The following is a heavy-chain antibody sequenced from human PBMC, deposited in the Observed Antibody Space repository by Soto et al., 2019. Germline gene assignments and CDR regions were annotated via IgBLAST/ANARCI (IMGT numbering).Heavy chain of an antibody. CDR2: MNPNSGNT. V-gene: IGHV1-8*01. CDR1: GYTFTSYD. Sequence: QVQLVQSGAEVKKPGASVKVSCKASGYTFTSYDINWVRQATGQGLEWMGWMNPNSGNTGYTQKFQVRVTMTRNTSISTAYMELSSLRSEDTAVYYCARGRSWFGEFPALYSYSYMDVWGRGTTVTVSS. J-gene: IGHJ6*03. D-gene: IGHD3-10*01. CDR3: ARGRSWFGEFPALYSYSYMDV.